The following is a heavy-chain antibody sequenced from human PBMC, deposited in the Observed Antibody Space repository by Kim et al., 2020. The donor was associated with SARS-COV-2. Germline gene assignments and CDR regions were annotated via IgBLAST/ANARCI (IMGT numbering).Heavy chain of an antibody. J-gene: IGHJ5*02. D-gene: IGHD4-17*01. V-gene: IGHV4-31*02. CDR3: ARLPNDYGDYDGRFDP. Sequence: CLKSRVTISVDTSKNQFSLKLSSVTAADTAVYYCARLPNDYGDYDGRFDPWGQGTLVTVSS.